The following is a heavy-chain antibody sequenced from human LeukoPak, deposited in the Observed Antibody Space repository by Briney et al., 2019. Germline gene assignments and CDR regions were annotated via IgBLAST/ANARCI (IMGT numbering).Heavy chain of an antibody. Sequence: ASVKVSCKASGYTFTGYYMHWVRQAPGQGLERMGWINPNSGGTNYAQKFQGRVTMTRDTSISTAYMELSRLRSDDTAVYYCARSNYYDSSARPFDIWGQGTMVTVSS. CDR3: ARSNYYDSSARPFDI. D-gene: IGHD3-22*01. CDR1: GYTFTGYY. J-gene: IGHJ3*02. CDR2: INPNSGGT. V-gene: IGHV1-2*02.